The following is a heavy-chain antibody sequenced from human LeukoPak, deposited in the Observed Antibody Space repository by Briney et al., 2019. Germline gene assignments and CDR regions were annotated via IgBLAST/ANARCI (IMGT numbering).Heavy chain of an antibody. D-gene: IGHD2-8*01. CDR3: ARDRHCANGVCHSPPGMDV. CDR1: GFTFSSYG. J-gene: IGHJ6*02. V-gene: IGHV3-33*01. Sequence: GGSLRLSCAASGFTFSSYGMHWVRQAPGKGLKWVADIWFDGKNEHFADSVKGRFTISRDNSKNTMYLQINSLRAEGTAVYYCARDRHCANGVCHSPPGMDVWGQGTTVTVSS. CDR2: IWFDGKNE.